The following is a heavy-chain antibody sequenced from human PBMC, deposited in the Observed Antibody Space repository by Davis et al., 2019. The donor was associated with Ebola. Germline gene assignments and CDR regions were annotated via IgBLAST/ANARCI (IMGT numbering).Heavy chain of an antibody. Sequence: PGGSLRLSCAASGFTFDDYGMSWVRQAPGKGLEWVSGINWNGGSTGYADSVKGRFTISRDNAKNSLYLQMNSLRAEDTALYYCARVVYSSSWYWDYYYYMDVWGKGTTVTVSS. J-gene: IGHJ6*03. CDR1: GFTFDDYG. V-gene: IGHV3-20*04. CDR3: ARVVYSSSWYWDYYYYMDV. CDR2: INWNGGST. D-gene: IGHD6-13*01.